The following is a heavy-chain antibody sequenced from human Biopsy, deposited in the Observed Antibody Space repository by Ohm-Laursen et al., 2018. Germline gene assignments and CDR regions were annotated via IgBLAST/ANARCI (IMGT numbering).Heavy chain of an antibody. CDR2: IHSGGDT. CDR3: TRAEAGSGSLLYFDY. CDR1: GFTVYNNY. D-gene: IGHD3-10*01. V-gene: IGHV3-66*01. Sequence: SLRLSCSASGFTVYNNYMTWVRQAPGKGLEWVSLIHSGGDTRYADSVKGRFTISRDSSKNTLYLQMNSLRAEDTAVYYCTRAEAGSGSLLYFDYWGQGTLVTVSS. J-gene: IGHJ4*02.